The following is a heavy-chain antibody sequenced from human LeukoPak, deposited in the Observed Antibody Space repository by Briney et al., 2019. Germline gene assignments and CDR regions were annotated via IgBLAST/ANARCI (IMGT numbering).Heavy chain of an antibody. V-gene: IGHV3-23*01. Sequence: GGSLRLSCAASGFTFSSYAMSWVRQAPGKGLEWVSAISGSGGSTYYADSVKGRFTISRDNSKNTLYLQMNSLRAEDTAVYYCAKDREGSGSYYDAFDIWGQGTLVTVSS. J-gene: IGHJ3*02. CDR2: ISGSGGST. CDR3: AKDREGSGSYYDAFDI. D-gene: IGHD3-10*01. CDR1: GFTFSSYA.